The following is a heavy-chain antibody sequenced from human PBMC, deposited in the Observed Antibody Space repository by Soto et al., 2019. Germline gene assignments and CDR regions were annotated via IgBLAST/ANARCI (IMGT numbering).Heavy chain of an antibody. CDR2: IYYSGST. CDR1: GGSISSYY. V-gene: IGHV4-59*08. CDR3: ARHCSGGSCYYAFYI. Sequence: QVQLQESGPGLVKPSETLSLTCTVSGGSISSYYWSWIRQPPGKGLEWIAYIYYSGSTNYNPSLKSRVTISVDTSKNQFSLKLSSVTAADTAVYYCARHCSGGSCYYAFYIWGQGTMVTVSS. J-gene: IGHJ3*02. D-gene: IGHD2-15*01.